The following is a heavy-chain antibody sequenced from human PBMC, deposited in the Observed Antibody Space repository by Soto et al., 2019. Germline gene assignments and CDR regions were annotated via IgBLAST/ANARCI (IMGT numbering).Heavy chain of an antibody. D-gene: IGHD7-27*01. CDR2: ILPVSAPP. J-gene: IGHJ4*02. CDR3: ATNSNHDVSTSF. CDR1: GYTFTSYG. Sequence: SVKVSCKASGYTFTSYGISWVRQAPGQGLEWMGGILPVSAPPDYAQKFQGRVSITADHSTSTVYMELSRLKSDDTAVYFCATNSNHDVSTSFWGQATLVTVSS. V-gene: IGHV1-69*13.